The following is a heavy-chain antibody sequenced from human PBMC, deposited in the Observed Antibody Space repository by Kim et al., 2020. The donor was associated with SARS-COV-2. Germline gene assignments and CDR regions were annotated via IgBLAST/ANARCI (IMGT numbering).Heavy chain of an antibody. CDR2: IYWDDDK. CDR3: AHSQTPRLLWFGELHFDY. J-gene: IGHJ4*02. D-gene: IGHD3-10*01. Sequence: SGPTLVNPTQTLTLTCTFSGFSLSTSGVGVGWIRQPPGKALEWLALIYWDDDKRYSPSLKSRLTITKDTSKNQVVLTMTNMDPVDTATYYCAHSQTPRLLWFGELHFDYWGQGTLVTVSS. V-gene: IGHV2-5*02. CDR1: GFSLSTSGVG.